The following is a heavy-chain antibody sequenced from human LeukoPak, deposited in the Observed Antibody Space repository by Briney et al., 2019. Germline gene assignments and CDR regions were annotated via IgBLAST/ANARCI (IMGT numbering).Heavy chain of an antibody. Sequence: GGSLRLSCAASGFTFSNHYMNWVRQAPGKGLEWVSSISSGSSSIYYADSVKGRFTISRDNAKSSLYLQMNDLKAEDTAVYYCARDSDWAFDYWGQGSLVTVSS. D-gene: IGHD3-9*01. CDR1: GFTFSNHY. CDR3: ARDSDWAFDY. CDR2: ISSGSSSI. V-gene: IGHV3-21*01. J-gene: IGHJ4*02.